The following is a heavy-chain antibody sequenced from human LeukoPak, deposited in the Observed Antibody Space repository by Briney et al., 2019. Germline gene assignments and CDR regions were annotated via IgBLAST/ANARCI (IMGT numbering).Heavy chain of an antibody. CDR1: GFTFTTYW. CDR2: ISGSGGST. D-gene: IGHD3-10*01. V-gene: IGHV3-23*01. J-gene: IGHJ4*02. CDR3: AKDAQWFGELLYRDKYFDY. Sequence: GESLRLSCAASGFTFTTYWMSWVRQAPGKGLEWVSAISGSGGSTYYADSVKGRFTISRDNSKNTLYLQMNSLRAEDTAVYYCAKDAQWFGELLYRDKYFDYWGQGTLVTVSS.